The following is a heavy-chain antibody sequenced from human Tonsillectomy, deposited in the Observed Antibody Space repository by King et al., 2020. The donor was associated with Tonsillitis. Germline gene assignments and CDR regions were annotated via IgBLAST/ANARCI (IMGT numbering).Heavy chain of an antibody. CDR1: GFIFSSYA. D-gene: IGHD3-10*01. CDR3: AKSLAGISGWFDP. CDR2: ISGSGGHT. Sequence: VQLVESGGGLVQPGGSLRLSCAASGFIFSSYAMSWVRQAPGKGLEWVSAISGSGGHTYYADSVKGRFTISRDNPKNTLYLQTNSLRAEDTAVYYCAKSLAGISGWFDPWGQGTLVTVS. V-gene: IGHV3-23*04. J-gene: IGHJ5*02.